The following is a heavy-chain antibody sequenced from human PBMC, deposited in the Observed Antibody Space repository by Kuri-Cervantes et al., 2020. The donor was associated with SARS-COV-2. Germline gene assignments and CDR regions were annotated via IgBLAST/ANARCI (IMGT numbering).Heavy chain of an antibody. J-gene: IGHJ3*02. D-gene: IGHD3-22*01. Sequence: LRLSCAIFGDSVSSNSAAWTWIRQSRSRGVEWLGRTYNRSKRYNDYAVSVKSRITINPDTSKNQFSLKLSSVTAADTAVYYCARDTGHYDSSGYQRVYAFDIWGQGTMVTVSS. CDR3: ARDTGHYDSSGYQRVYAFDI. CDR2: TYNRSKRYN. CDR1: GDSVSSNSAA. V-gene: IGHV6-1*01.